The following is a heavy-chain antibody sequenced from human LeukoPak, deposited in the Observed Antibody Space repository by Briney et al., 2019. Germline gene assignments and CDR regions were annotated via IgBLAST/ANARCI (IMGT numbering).Heavy chain of an antibody. V-gene: IGHV1-69*13. CDR1: GGTFSSYA. D-gene: IGHD1-26*01. CDR2: IIPIFGTA. Sequence: HWASVEVSCKASGGTFSSYAISWVRQAPGQGLEWMGGIIPIFGTANYAQKFQGRVTITADESTSTAYMELSSLRSEDTAVYYCAKGSVGATLYNWFDPWGQGTLVTVSS. CDR3: AKGSVGATLYNWFDP. J-gene: IGHJ5*02.